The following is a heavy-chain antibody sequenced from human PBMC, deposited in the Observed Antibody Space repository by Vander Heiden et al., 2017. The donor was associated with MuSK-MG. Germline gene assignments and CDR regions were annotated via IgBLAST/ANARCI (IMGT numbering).Heavy chain of an antibody. V-gene: IGHV5-51*01. Sequence: EVQLLQSGAEVKKPGASLKTSCKGSGYSFTSYWIGWVRQMRGQGLEWMGIIYPGGCDTRYSPSFQGQVTISADKSISTAYLQWSSLKASGTAMYYCARHRIFFDPWGQGTLVTVSS. J-gene: IGHJ5*02. CDR2: IYPGGCDT. CDR1: GYSFTSYW. CDR3: ARHRIFFDP.